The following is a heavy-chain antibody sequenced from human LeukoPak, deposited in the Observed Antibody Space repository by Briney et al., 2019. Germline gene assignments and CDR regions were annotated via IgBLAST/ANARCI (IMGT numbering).Heavy chain of an antibody. V-gene: IGHV3-21*01. D-gene: IGHD2-8*01. CDR2: ISSNSSYI. J-gene: IGHJ6*03. Sequence: PGGSLRLSCAASGFTFSSYSMNWVRQAPGKGLEWVSSISSNSSYIYYADSVKGRFTISRDNAKNSLYLQMNSLRAEDTAVYYCARGGEYCTNGVCYTAWYYYYYMDVWGKGTTVTVSS. CDR1: GFTFSSYS. CDR3: ARGGEYCTNGVCYTAWYYYYYMDV.